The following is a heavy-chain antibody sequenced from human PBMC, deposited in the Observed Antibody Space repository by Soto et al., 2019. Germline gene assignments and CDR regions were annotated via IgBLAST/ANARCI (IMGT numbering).Heavy chain of an antibody. CDR1: GGTFSSHG. V-gene: IGHV1-69*12. CDR3: ASDRGYGLVN. CDR2: SIPLFGIT. Sequence: QVQLVQSGAEVKKPGSSVKVSCKASGGTFSSHGFNWVRQAPGQGLEWIGGSIPLFGITNHTQKFQDRITITADAPTTTAYMELRGLRSDDTAVYYCASDRGYGLVNCGQGPLLTVSS. D-gene: IGHD2-15*01. J-gene: IGHJ4*02.